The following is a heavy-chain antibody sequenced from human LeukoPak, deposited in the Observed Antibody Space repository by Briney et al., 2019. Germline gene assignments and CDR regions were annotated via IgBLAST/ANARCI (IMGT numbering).Heavy chain of an antibody. V-gene: IGHV4-34*01. CDR1: GGSFSGYY. CDR3: ARVHLGYCSNTSCSSYFDY. CDR2: INHSGST. D-gene: IGHD2-2*03. Sequence: SETLSLTCAVYGGSFSGYYWSWIRQPPGKGLEWIGEINHSGSTNYNPSLKSRVTISVDTSKNQFSLKLSSVTAADTAVYYCARVHLGYCSNTSCSSYFDYWGQGTLVTVSS. J-gene: IGHJ4*02.